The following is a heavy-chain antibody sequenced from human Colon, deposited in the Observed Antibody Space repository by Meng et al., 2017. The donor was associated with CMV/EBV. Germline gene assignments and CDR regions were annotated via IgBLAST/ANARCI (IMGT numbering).Heavy chain of an antibody. CDR2: ITPYNGKT. Sequence: ASVKVSCKTSGYPFTSYTVSWVRQAPGQGLEWMGWITPYNGKTNYAQSVQGRVTMTTDPSTRTAYMELRNLISDDTAVFYCARDLGFQPTYFDPWGQGTLVTVSS. V-gene: IGHV1-18*01. J-gene: IGHJ5*02. CDR1: GYPFTSYT. D-gene: IGHD2-15*01. CDR3: ARDLGFQPTYFDP.